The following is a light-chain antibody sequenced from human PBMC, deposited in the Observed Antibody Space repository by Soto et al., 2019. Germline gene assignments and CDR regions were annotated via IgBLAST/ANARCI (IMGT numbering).Light chain of an antibody. Sequence: QSVLTEPRSVSGSPGQSVAISCTRTSSDVGGYIFVSWYQQHPGKAPKLMIYDSYKRPSGVPDRFSGSKSGNTASLTISGLQAEDEADYSCCSYAGNPYVFGTGTKLTVL. CDR2: DSY. V-gene: IGLV2-11*01. J-gene: IGLJ1*01. CDR1: SSDVGGYIF. CDR3: CSYAGNPYV.